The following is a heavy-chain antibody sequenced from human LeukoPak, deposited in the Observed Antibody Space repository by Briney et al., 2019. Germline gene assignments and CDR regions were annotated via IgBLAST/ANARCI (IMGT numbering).Heavy chain of an antibody. CDR1: GYTFTGYY. CDR3: ARAKREYCSGGSCYSGHYYYYYMDV. J-gene: IGHJ6*03. CDR2: INPNSGGT. Sequence: ASVKVSCKASGYTFTGYYMHWVRQAPGQGLEWMGWINPNSGGTNYAQKFQGRVTMTRDTSISTAYMELSRLRSDDTAVYSCARAKREYCSGGSCYSGHYYYYYMDVWGKGTTVTVSS. V-gene: IGHV1-2*02. D-gene: IGHD2-15*01.